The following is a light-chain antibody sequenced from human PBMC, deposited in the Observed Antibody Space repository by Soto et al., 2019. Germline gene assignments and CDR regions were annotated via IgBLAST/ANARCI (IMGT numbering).Light chain of an antibody. J-gene: IGLJ1*01. CDR1: SSNIGSND. CDR2: DNN. V-gene: IGLV1-51*01. Sequence: QSALTQPLSVSAAPGQKVTIPCSGGSSNIGSNDVCWYQQVPGTAPKLLIYDNNKRPSGIPDRFSGSKSGTSATLGISGLQTGDEADYYCGTWHSDSDVFGSGTKVTV. CDR3: GTWHSDSDV.